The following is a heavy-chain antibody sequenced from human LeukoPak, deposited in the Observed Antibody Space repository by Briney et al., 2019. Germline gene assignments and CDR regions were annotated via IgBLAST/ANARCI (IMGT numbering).Heavy chain of an antibody. V-gene: IGHV5-51*01. CDR3: ARQGIAVAGKNPYYYYGMDV. CDR1: GYSFTSYW. Sequence: GESLKISCKGSGYSFTSYWIGWVRQMPGKGLEWMGIIYPDDSDTRYSPSFQGQVTISADKSISTAYLQWSSLKASDTAMYYCARQGIAVAGKNPYYYYGMDVWGQGTTVTVSS. D-gene: IGHD6-19*01. J-gene: IGHJ6*02. CDR2: IYPDDSDT.